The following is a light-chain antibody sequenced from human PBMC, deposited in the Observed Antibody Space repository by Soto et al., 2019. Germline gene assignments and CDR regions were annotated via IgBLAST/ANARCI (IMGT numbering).Light chain of an antibody. CDR1: SSDVGGFNY. V-gene: IGLV2-14*01. J-gene: IGLJ1*01. CDR3: SSYTSISTYV. Sequence: QSVLSQPASVSGSPGQSIIISCTATSSDVGGFNYVSWVQQHPGKAPKLMIYEVSNRPSGVSNRFSGSKSGNTASLTISGLQAEDEADYYCSSYTSISTYVFGTGTKVTVL. CDR2: EVS.